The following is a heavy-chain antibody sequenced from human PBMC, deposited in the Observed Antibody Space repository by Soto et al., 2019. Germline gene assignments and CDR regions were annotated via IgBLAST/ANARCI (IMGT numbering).Heavy chain of an antibody. V-gene: IGHV3-30*18. CDR1: GFTFSGYG. Sequence: QVQLVESGGGVVQPGRSLRLSCAASGFTFSGYGMHWVRPAPGKGLECVAVISYDGNNNYYADSVKGRFTISRDYSRKTLYLQLSSLRVEDTAVYYCAKGGRGTYYDYYGMDVWGQGTTVAVSS. D-gene: IGHD1-1*01. J-gene: IGHJ6*02. CDR2: ISYDGNNN. CDR3: AKGGRGTYYDYYGMDV.